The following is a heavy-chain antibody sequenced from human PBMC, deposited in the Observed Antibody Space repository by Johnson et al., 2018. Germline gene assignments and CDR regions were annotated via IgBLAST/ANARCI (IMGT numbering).Heavy chain of an antibody. J-gene: IGHJ6*03. CDR2: ISSDGSYT. CDR3: ARGDYDSPHVYSYYMDV. V-gene: IGHV3-30*07. CDR1: GFTFSDYA. Sequence: VQLVETGGGFVQSGGSLRLPSAASGFTFSDYAMHWVRQAPGKGLEWVVTISSDGSYTSYAASVKGRFTMSRDNAKNTLYLQLNNLRTEDTAAYYCARGDYDSPHVYSYYMDVWGKGTTVTVSS. D-gene: IGHD3-22*01.